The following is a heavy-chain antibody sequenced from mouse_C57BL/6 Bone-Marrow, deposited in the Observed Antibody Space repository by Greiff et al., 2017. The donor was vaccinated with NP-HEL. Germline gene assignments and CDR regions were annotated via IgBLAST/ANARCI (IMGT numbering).Heavy chain of an antibody. J-gene: IGHJ2*01. CDR3: ARDYYYGSSPFDY. Sequence: QVQLQQSGAELVRPGTSVKVSCKASGYAFTNYLIEWVKQRPGQGLEWIGVINPGSGGTNYNEKFKGTATLTADKSSSTAYMQLSSLTSEDSAVYFCARDYYYGSSPFDYWGQGTTLTVSS. D-gene: IGHD1-1*01. CDR2: INPGSGGT. V-gene: IGHV1-54*01. CDR1: GYAFTNYL.